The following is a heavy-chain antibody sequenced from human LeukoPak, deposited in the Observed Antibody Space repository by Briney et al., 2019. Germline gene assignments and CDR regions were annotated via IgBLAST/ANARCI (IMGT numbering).Heavy chain of an antibody. CDR3: ATANYFSIDS. CDR1: GGSISSSNS. D-gene: IGHD1-1*01. J-gene: IGHJ5*01. V-gene: IGHV4-4*02. CDR2: IYHSGRT. Sequence: SETLSLTCAVSGGSISSSNSWSWVRQPPGKGLEWIGEIYHSGRTNYNPSLKSRVTISVDKSKNQFSLKVSSVTAADTAVYFCATANYFSIDSWGQGTLVTVSS.